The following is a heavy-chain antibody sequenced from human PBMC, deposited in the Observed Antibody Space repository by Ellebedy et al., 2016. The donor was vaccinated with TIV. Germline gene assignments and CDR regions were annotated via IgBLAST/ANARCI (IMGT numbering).Heavy chain of an antibody. Sequence: GESLKISXVASGFTFSDNYMIWVRQAPGKGLEWVADINKDGSEKCYVDSVKGRFSISRDNAKNSLYLQMNSLRAEDTAVYYCTRRPPDYWGQGTLVTVSS. CDR3: TRRPPDY. CDR1: GFTFSDNY. J-gene: IGHJ4*02. CDR2: INKDGSEK. V-gene: IGHV3-7*01.